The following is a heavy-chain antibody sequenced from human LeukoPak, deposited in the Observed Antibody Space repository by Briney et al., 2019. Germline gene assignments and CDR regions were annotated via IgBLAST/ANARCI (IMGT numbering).Heavy chain of an antibody. Sequence: GGCLRHSRVASGFSLCVYAMSRVSQARGKWLERVSGLIGSGGKKYSAVSVEGRFSVSSDNSKNTLDLHMSSLRAGDTAVYYCAISVTSRRTPIPPYFGYWGQGTLVTVSS. V-gene: IGHV3-23*01. CDR2: LIGSGGKK. CDR1: GFSLCVYA. D-gene: IGHD2-21*02. J-gene: IGHJ4*02. CDR3: AISVTSRRTPIPPYFGY.